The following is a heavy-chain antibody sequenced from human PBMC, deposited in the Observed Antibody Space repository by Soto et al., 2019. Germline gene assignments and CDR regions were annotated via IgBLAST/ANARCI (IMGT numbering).Heavy chain of an antibody. J-gene: IGHJ6*02. D-gene: IGHD6-13*01. Sequence: SETLSLTCAVSGGSISSGGYSWSWIRQPPGKGLEWIGYIYHSGSTYYNPSLKSRVTISVDRSKNQFSLKLSSVTAADTAVYYCASSSSWANYYYYYGMDVWGQGTTVTVSS. CDR2: IYHSGST. V-gene: IGHV4-30-2*01. CDR3: ASSSSWANYYYYYGMDV. CDR1: GGSISSGGYS.